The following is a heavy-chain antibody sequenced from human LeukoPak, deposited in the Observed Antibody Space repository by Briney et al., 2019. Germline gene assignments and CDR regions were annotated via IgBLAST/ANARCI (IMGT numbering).Heavy chain of an antibody. V-gene: IGHV1-8*01. CDR1: GYTFTSYD. Sequence: ASVKVSCKASGYTFTSYDINWVRQATGQGLEWMGWMNPNSGNTGYAQKLQGRVTMTRNTSISTAYMELSSLRSEDTAVYYCATRTVAGKAVDYWGQGTLVTVSS. CDR2: MNPNSGNT. J-gene: IGHJ4*02. CDR3: ATRTVAGKAVDY. D-gene: IGHD6-19*01.